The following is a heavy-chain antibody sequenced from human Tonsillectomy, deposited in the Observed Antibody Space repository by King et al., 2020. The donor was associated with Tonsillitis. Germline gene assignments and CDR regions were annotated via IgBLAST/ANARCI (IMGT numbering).Heavy chain of an antibody. D-gene: IGHD4-17*01. CDR2: IWYDGSNK. Sequence: VQLVESGGGVVQPGRSLRLSCAASGFTFSSYGMHWVRQAPGKGLEWVAVIWYDGSNKYYADSVKGRFTISRANSKNTLYLQMNSLRAEDTAVYYCASNGDRGAFDYWGQGTLVTVSS. J-gene: IGHJ4*02. CDR1: GFTFSSYG. CDR3: ASNGDRGAFDY. V-gene: IGHV3-33*08.